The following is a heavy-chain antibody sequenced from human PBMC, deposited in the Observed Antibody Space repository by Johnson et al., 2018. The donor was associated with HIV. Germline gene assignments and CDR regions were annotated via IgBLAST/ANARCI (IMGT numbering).Heavy chain of an antibody. CDR3: ARVSGSGADYYDIMNDAFDI. CDR1: GFTFSSYA. J-gene: IGHJ3*02. CDR2: ISYDASNK. D-gene: IGHD3-22*01. Sequence: QEQLVESGGGVVQPGRSLRLSCAASGFTFSSYAMHWVRQAPGKGLEWVAVISYDASNKYYADSVKGRFTISRDNSKNTVFLEMNSLRAEDTAVFYCARVSGSGADYYDIMNDAFDIWGQGTMVTVSS. V-gene: IGHV3-30*04.